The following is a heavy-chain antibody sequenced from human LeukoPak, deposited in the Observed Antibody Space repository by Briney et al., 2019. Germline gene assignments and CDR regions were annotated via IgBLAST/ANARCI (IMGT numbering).Heavy chain of an antibody. Sequence: SETLSLTCTVSGCSISSYYWSCIRLPPGKGLEWIGYLSKSGNTNYSPSLKSRVTIFGDTSNNQFFLKLSSVTAADTAVYYCARARYVNSFYAFDIWGQGTLVTVSS. CDR3: ARARYVNSFYAFDI. CDR2: LSKSGNT. J-gene: IGHJ3*02. V-gene: IGHV4-59*01. CDR1: GCSISSYY. D-gene: IGHD3-9*01.